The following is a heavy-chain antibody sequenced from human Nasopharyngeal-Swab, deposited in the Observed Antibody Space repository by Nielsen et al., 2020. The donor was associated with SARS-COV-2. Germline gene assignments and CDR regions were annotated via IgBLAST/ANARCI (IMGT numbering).Heavy chain of an antibody. CDR1: GYTFTGYY. J-gene: IGHJ4*02. Sequence: ASVKVSCKASGYTFTGYYMHWVRQAPGKGLEWMGGFDPEDGETIYAQKFQGRVTMTEDTSTDTAYMELSSLRSEDTAVYYCATTPAYSGSYEAGPATNGEFDYWGQGTLVTVSS. CDR3: ATTPAYSGSYEAGPATNGEFDY. CDR2: FDPEDGET. V-gene: IGHV1-24*01. D-gene: IGHD1-26*01.